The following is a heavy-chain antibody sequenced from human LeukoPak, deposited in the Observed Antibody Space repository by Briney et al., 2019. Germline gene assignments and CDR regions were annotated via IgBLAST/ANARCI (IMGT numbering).Heavy chain of an antibody. Sequence: ASVKVSCKTSGYIFTGYYMHWVRQAPGQGLEWMGWINPNSGGTNYAQKFQGRVTMTRDMSISTAYMELSRLTSDDTAVYYCARDRGGYCTADSCLNSFDIWGQGTMVTVSS. D-gene: IGHD2-8*02. CDR3: ARDRGGYCTADSCLNSFDI. V-gene: IGHV1-2*02. CDR2: INPNSGGT. CDR1: GYIFTGYY. J-gene: IGHJ3*02.